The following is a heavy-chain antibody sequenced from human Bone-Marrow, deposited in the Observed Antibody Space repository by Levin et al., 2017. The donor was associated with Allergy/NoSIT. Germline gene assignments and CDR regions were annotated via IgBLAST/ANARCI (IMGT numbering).Heavy chain of an antibody. CDR2: IYHSGST. D-gene: IGHD3-10*01. CDR3: ARGEYSYGSGSYYLDY. V-gene: IGHV4-31*03. J-gene: IGHJ4*02. Sequence: LRLSCTVSGDSISSGGYYWSWIRQHPGKGLEWIGYIYHSGSTYYNPSLKGRVTISVDTSKNEFSLKLSSVTAADTAVFYCARGEYSYGSGSYYLDYWGQGTLVTVSS. CDR1: GDSISSGGYY.